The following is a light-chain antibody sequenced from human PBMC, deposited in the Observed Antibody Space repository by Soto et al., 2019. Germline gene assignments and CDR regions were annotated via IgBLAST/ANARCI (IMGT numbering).Light chain of an antibody. Sequence: IVMTQSPLSLSVTPGQPASISCKTSQSLLNSDGKTYLSWFLQKPGQPPQLLIYEVFNRFSGVPDRVSGSGSGTDFTLKISRVETEDVGVYYCMQTTQFPFIFGPGTKVDIK. V-gene: IGKV2D-29*01. J-gene: IGKJ3*01. CDR3: MQTTQFPFI. CDR2: EVF. CDR1: QSLLNSDGKTY.